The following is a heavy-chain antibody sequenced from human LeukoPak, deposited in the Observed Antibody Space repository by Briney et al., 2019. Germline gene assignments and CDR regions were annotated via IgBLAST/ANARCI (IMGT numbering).Heavy chain of an antibody. CDR1: GFTFGDYA. J-gene: IGHJ4*02. Sequence: GGSLRLSCTASGFTFGDYAMSWVRQAPGKGLEWVGLIRSKAYGGTTEYAASVKGRFTISRDDSKSIAYLQMNSLKTEDTAVYYCSRAQLGIRYWGQGTLVTVSS. D-gene: IGHD7-27*01. V-gene: IGHV3-49*04. CDR3: SRAQLGIRY. CDR2: IRSKAYGGTT.